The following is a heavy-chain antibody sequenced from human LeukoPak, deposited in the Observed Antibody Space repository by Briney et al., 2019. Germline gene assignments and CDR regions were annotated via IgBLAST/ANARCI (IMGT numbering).Heavy chain of an antibody. J-gene: IGHJ4*02. CDR2: INPNSGGT. CDR1: GYTFTGYY. CDR3: ARGRYGVVVVAATPELDY. Sequence: ASVKVSCKASGYTFTGYYMHWVRQAPGQGLEWMGWINPNSGGTNYAQKFQGWVTMTRDTSISTAYMELSRLRSDDTAVYYCARGRYGVVVVAATPELDYWGQGTLVTVSS. D-gene: IGHD2-15*01. V-gene: IGHV1-2*04.